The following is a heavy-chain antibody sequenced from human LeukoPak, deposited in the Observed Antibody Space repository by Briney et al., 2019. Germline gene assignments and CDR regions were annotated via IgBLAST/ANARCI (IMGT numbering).Heavy chain of an antibody. Sequence: SQTLSLTCTVSGGSISSGDYYWSWIRQPPGKGLERIGYVYYSGSTYYNPSLKSRVTISVDTSKNQYSLKLSSVTAADTAVYYCARTGYSSSWESGYYYYMDVWGKGTTVTVSS. CDR2: VYYSGST. CDR3: ARTGYSSSWESGYYYYMDV. V-gene: IGHV4-30-4*08. CDR1: GGSISSGDYY. J-gene: IGHJ6*03. D-gene: IGHD6-13*01.